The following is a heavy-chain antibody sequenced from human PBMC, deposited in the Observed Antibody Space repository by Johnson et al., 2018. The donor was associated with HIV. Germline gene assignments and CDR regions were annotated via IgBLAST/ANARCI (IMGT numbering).Heavy chain of an antibody. CDR1: GFTFSNYD. CDR2: IKQDGSEK. Sequence: QVQLVESGGGVVQPGRSLRLSCAASGFTFSNYDIHWVRQAPGKGLEWVANIKQDGSEKYYVDSVKGRFTISRDNSKNTLYLHMNSLNIEDTAVYYCTTARNRLWATSGGTGFWAFDIWGQGTVVTVSS. V-gene: IGHV3-33*08. D-gene: IGHD5-24*01. J-gene: IGHJ3*02. CDR3: TTARNRLWATSGGTGFWAFDI.